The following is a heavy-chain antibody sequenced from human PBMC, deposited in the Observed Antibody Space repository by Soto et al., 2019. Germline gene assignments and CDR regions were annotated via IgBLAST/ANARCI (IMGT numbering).Heavy chain of an antibody. Sequence: ASVKVSCKASGYTFTSYAMHWVRQAPGQRLEWMGWINAGNGNTKYSQKFQGRVTITRDTSASTAYMELSRLRSDDTAVYYCARLRADILTGHYSVFDYWGQGTLVTVSS. CDR1: GYTFTSYA. V-gene: IGHV1-3*01. CDR2: INAGNGNT. J-gene: IGHJ4*02. CDR3: ARLRADILTGHYSVFDY. D-gene: IGHD3-9*01.